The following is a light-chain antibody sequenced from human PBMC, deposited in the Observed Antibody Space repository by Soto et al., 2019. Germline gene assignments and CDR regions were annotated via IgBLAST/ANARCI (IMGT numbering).Light chain of an antibody. CDR3: QQYNSAPLT. J-gene: IGKJ4*01. CDR2: HAS. Sequence: DIQMTQSPSTLSASVGDRVTITCRASQSISSWLAWYQQKPGKAPKLLIYHASSLQSGVPLRFSGSGSGTEFTLTISSLQPDDFATYYCQQYNSAPLTFGGGTKVDIK. CDR1: QSISSW. V-gene: IGKV1-5*01.